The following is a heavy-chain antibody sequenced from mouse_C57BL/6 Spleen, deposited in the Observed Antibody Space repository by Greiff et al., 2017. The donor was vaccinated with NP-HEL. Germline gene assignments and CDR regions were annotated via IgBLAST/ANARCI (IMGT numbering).Heavy chain of an antibody. CDR3: ARSGLTTVVGDAMDY. J-gene: IGHJ4*01. V-gene: IGHV1-19*01. CDR2: INPYNGGT. CDR1: GYTFTDYY. Sequence: EVQLQQSGPVLVKPGASVKMSCKASGYTFTDYYMNWVKQSHGKSLEWIGVINPYNGGTSYNQKFKGKATLTVDKSSSTAYMELNSLTSEDSAVYYCARSGLTTVVGDAMDYWGQGTSVTVSS. D-gene: IGHD1-1*01.